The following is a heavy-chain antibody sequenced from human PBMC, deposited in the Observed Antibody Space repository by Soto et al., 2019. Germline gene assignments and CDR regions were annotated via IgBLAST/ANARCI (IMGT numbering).Heavy chain of an antibody. CDR2: IWSDGNYN. V-gene: IGHV3-30*18. J-gene: IGHJ6*02. D-gene: IGHD6-13*01. CDR3: AKERAAAGLDIYYYGMDV. Sequence: QVQLVESGGGVVQPGRSLRLSCAASGFTFSRFAMHWVRQAPGKGLEWVAVIWSDGNYNYYGDSVKGRFTVSRDNSNNTLHLQMNSLRAADTAVYYCAKERAAAGLDIYYYGMDVWGQGTTVTVSS. CDR1: GFTFSRFA.